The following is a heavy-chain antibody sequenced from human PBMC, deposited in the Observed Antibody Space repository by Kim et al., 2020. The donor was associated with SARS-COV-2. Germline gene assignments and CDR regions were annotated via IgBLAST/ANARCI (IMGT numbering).Heavy chain of an antibody. D-gene: IGHD6-13*01. CDR3: TTETRIAPTRFDY. CDR1: GFTFSNAW. V-gene: IGHV3-15*01. CDR2: IKSKTDGGTT. J-gene: IGHJ4*02. Sequence: GGSLRLSCAASGFTFSNAWMSWVRQAPGKGLEWVGRIKSKTDGGTTDYAAPVKGRFTISRDDSKNTLYLQMNSLKTEDTAVYYCTTETRIAPTRFDYWGQGTLVTVSS.